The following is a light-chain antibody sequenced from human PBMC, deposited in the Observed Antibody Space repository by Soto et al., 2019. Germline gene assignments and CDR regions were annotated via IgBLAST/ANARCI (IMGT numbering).Light chain of an antibody. CDR1: QSISSY. J-gene: IGKJ1*01. Sequence: EIVLTQSPATLSLSPGDRATLSCRASQSISSYVNWFQQKPGQPPRLLIYGASTRVTGIPDRISGSGSGTDFSLTISSLEPGDSAVYYCQQNSNLQATFGQGTRWIS. CDR2: GAS. CDR3: QQNSNLQAT. V-gene: IGKV3D-11*02.